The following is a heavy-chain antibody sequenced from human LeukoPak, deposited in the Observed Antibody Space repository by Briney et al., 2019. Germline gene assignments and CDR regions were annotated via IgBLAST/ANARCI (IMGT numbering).Heavy chain of an antibody. CDR1: GYSISSGYY. Sequence: SETLSLTCAVSGYSISSGYYWSWIRQPAGKGLEWIGRIYTSGSTNYNPSLKSRVTISVDTSKNQFSLKLSSVTAADTAVYYCASMTYYYDSSGYYYEGNFDYWGQGTLVTVSS. V-gene: IGHV4-61*02. CDR3: ASMTYYYDSSGYYYEGNFDY. J-gene: IGHJ4*02. CDR2: IYTSGST. D-gene: IGHD3-22*01.